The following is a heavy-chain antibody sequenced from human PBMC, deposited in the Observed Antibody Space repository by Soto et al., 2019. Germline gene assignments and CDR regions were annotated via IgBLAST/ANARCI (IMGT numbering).Heavy chain of an antibody. J-gene: IGHJ6*02. CDR2: ISGSGGST. D-gene: IGHD1-26*01. V-gene: IGHV3-23*01. Sequence: LRLSCAASGFTFSSYAMSWVRPAPGQGLEWVSAISGSGGSTYYADSVKGRFTISRDNSKNTLYLQMNSLRDEDTAVYYCARAVGATTHYYYYGMDVWGQGTTVTVSS. CDR1: GFTFSSYA. CDR3: ARAVGATTHYYYYGMDV.